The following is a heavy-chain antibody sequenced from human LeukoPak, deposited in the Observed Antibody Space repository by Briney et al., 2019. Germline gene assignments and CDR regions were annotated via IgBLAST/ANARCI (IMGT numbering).Heavy chain of an antibody. D-gene: IGHD2-21*01. Sequence: QPGRSLRLSCAASGFNFRTYGMHWVRQAPGKGLEWVAVIWDDGRNQFYADSVKGRFTVSRDNSKNTLSLQMNSLRAEDTAVYYCAKETGLYSAFDYWGQGILVTVSP. V-gene: IGHV3-33*06. J-gene: IGHJ4*02. CDR2: IWDDGRNQ. CDR1: GFNFRTYG. CDR3: AKETGLYSAFDY.